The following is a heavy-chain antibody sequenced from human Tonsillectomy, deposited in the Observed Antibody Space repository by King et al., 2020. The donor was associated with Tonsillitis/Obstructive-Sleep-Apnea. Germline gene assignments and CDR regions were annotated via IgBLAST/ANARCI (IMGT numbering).Heavy chain of an antibody. CDR3: AKNPEVPAATHYYYYYGMDV. J-gene: IGHJ6*02. CDR2: ISYDGSNR. D-gene: IGHD2-2*01. V-gene: IGHV3-30*18. CDR1: GFTFSTYG. Sequence: QLVQSGGGVVQPGRSLRLSCAASGFTFSTYGMHWVRQAPGKGLEWVAFISYDGSNRYYADSVKGRFTISRDNFKNTLHLQMNSLRAEDTALYYCAKNPEVPAATHYYYYYGMDVWAKGQRSPSP.